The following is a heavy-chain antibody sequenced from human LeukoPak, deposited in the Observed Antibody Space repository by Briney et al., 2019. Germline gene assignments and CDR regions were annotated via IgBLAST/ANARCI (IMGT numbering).Heavy chain of an antibody. CDR2: ISAYNGNT. Sequence: ASVKVSCKASGYTFTSYGISWVRQAPGQGLEWMGWISAYNGNTNYAQKLQGRVTMTTDTSTSTAYMELRSLRSDDTAVYYCARQRRGYSYGLNAFDYWGQGTLVTVSS. CDR1: GYTFTSYG. D-gene: IGHD5-18*01. CDR3: ARQRRGYSYGLNAFDY. V-gene: IGHV1-18*01. J-gene: IGHJ4*02.